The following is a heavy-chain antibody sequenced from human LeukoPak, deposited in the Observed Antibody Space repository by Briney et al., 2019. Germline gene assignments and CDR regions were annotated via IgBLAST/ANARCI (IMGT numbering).Heavy chain of an antibody. CDR3: AKSGTDY. V-gene: IGHV3-30*02. Sequence: GGSLRLSCAASGFTFSSYEMNWVRQAPGKGLEWVAFIRYDGSNKYYADSVKGRFTISRDNSKNTLYLQMNSLRAEDTAVYYCAKSGTDYWGQGTLVTVSS. J-gene: IGHJ4*02. CDR2: IRYDGSNK. CDR1: GFTFSSYE. D-gene: IGHD1-26*01.